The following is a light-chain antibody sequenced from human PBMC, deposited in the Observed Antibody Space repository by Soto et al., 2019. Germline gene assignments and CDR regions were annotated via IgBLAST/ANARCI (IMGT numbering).Light chain of an antibody. J-gene: IGLJ2*01. CDR1: SSDIGAYKF. CDR2: EVS. Sequence: QSALTQPPSASGSPGQSVAISCTGTSSDIGAYKFVSWYQQHPGKAPKLIIYEVSIRPSGVPDRFSGSKSGNTASLTVSGLLAEDEADYYCSLYAGSYNVVFGGGTKLTVL. V-gene: IGLV2-8*01. CDR3: SLYAGSYNVV.